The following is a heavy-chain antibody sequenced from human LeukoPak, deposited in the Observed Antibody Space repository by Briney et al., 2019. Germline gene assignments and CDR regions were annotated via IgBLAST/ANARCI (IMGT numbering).Heavy chain of an antibody. CDR2: IYHSGST. Sequence: SGTLSLTCTVSGGSLRSYYWSWIGQPPERGLEWVGYIYHSGSTSYNPPLKSRVTISVETSKNQFPLKLSSVPAADTAVYYCARYSSSSGYFDYWGQGTLVTGSS. J-gene: IGHJ4*02. CDR1: GGSLRSYY. CDR3: ARYSSSSGYFDY. D-gene: IGHD6-6*01. V-gene: IGHV4-59*08.